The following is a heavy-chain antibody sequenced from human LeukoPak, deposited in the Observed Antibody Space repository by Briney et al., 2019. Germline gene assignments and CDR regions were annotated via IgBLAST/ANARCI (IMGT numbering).Heavy chain of an antibody. CDR1: GFTFSSYW. J-gene: IGHJ4*02. CDR3: ARGKYNYGF. V-gene: IGHV3-7*05. Sequence: GGSLRLSCAASGFTFSSYWMNWVRRAPGKGLEWVAKINQDGSEKYYVDSVEGRFTISRDNAKNSLYLQMNSLRVEDTAVYYCARGKYNYGFWGRGTLVTVSS. CDR2: INQDGSEK. D-gene: IGHD5-18*01.